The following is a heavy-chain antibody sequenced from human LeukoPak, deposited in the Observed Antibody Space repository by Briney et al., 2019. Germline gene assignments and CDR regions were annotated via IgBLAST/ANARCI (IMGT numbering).Heavy chain of an antibody. Sequence: ASVKVSCKASGYTFTSYDINWVRQATGQGLEWMGWMDPNSGNTGYAQKFQGRVTMTRDTSISTAYMELSSLRSEDTAVYYCARMSYYDSSGDNWFDPWGQGTLVTVSS. CDR3: ARMSYYDSSGDNWFDP. J-gene: IGHJ5*02. CDR1: GYTFTSYD. D-gene: IGHD3-22*01. CDR2: MDPNSGNT. V-gene: IGHV1-8*01.